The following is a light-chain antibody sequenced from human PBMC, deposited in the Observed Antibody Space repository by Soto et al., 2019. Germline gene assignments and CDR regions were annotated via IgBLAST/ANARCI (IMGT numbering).Light chain of an antibody. CDR2: GAS. CDR3: QQYCGPRMYT. Sequence: EIVLTQSPGTLSLSPGERATLSCRASQSVSSSYLAWHQQKPGQAPRLLIYGASSRATGIPDRFSRSGSGTDFTLTISRLEPEDFAVYYWQQYCGPRMYTFGQGTKLEIK. V-gene: IGKV3-20*01. CDR1: QSVSSSY. J-gene: IGKJ2*01.